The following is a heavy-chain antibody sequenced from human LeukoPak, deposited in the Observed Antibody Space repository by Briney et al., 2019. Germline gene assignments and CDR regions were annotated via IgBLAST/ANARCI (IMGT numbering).Heavy chain of an antibody. Sequence: PGRSLRLSCAASGFTFDDYAMHWVRQAPGKGLEWVSGISWNSGSIGYADSVKGRFTISRDNAKNSLYLQMNSLRAGDTALYYCAKGGHYYDSSGYTSFDYWGQGTLVTVSS. J-gene: IGHJ4*02. CDR3: AKGGHYYDSSGYTSFDY. D-gene: IGHD3-22*01. CDR2: ISWNSGSI. V-gene: IGHV3-9*01. CDR1: GFTFDDYA.